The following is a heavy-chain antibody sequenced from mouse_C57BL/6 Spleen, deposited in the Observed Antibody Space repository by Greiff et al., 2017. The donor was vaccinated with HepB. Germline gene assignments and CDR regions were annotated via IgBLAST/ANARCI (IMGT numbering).Heavy chain of an antibody. Sequence: DVKLQESGPGLVKPSQSLSLTCSVTGYSITSGYYWNWIRQFPGNKLEWMGYISYDGSNNYNPSLKNRISITRDTSKNQFFLKLNSVTTEDTATYYCAKTIYYDYDDAMDYWGQGTSVTVSS. D-gene: IGHD2-4*01. V-gene: IGHV3-6*01. J-gene: IGHJ4*01. CDR3: AKTIYYDYDDAMDY. CDR1: GYSITSGYY. CDR2: ISYDGSN.